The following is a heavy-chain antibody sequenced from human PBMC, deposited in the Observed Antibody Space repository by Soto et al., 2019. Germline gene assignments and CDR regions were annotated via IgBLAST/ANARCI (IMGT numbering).Heavy chain of an antibody. CDR2: IKNNANSYAI. Sequence: EVQLVESGGGLVQPGGPLRLSCAASGFTFSDHYMDWVRQAPGKGLEWVARIKNNANSYAIEYAASVKGRFTISSDYSNDSLYLQMNSLRTEDTAIYYCVRVKLGPLPHKAFDAWGQGTMVIVSS. J-gene: IGHJ3*01. V-gene: IGHV3-72*01. CDR3: VRVKLGPLPHKAFDA. CDR1: GFTFSDHY. D-gene: IGHD7-27*01.